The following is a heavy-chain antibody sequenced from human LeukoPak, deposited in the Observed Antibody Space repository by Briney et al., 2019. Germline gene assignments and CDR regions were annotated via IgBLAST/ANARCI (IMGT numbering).Heavy chain of an antibody. V-gene: IGHV1-2*04. CDR3: ARGGRVVIFGVVIISDYYGMDV. CDR2: INPNSGGT. D-gene: IGHD3-3*01. CDR1: GYTFTGYY. J-gene: IGHJ6*02. Sequence: ASVKVSCTASGYTFTGYYMHWVRQAPGQGLEWMGWINPNSGGTNYAQKFQGWVTMTRDTSISTAYMELSRLRSDDTAVYYCARGGRVVIFGVVIISDYYGMDVWGQGTTVTVSS.